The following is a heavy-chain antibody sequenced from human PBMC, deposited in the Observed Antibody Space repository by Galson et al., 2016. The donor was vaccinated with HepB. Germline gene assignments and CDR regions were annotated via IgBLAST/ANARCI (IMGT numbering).Heavy chain of an antibody. CDR3: AGSTVVASTTNRFDP. CDR1: GFDFSTSW. CDR2: IMGDGSAK. Sequence: SLRLSCAASGFDFSTSWMNWVRQAPGKGLEWVASIMGDGSAKFYVDSVKGRFTISRDNVENSLYLQMNSLRVEDTAVYYCAGSTVVASTTNRFDPWGRGTLVTVSS. D-gene: IGHD5-12*01. J-gene: IGHJ5*02. V-gene: IGHV3-7*01.